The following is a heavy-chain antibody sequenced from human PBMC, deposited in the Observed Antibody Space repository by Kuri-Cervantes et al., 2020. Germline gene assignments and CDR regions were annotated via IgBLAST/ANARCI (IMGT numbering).Heavy chain of an antibody. CDR1: GASFSGYY. V-gene: IGHV4-34*01. CDR3: ARDEAADQHKTGVDY. D-gene: IGHD1-1*01. J-gene: IGHJ4*02. Sequence: GSLRLSCDVYGASFSGYYWSWIRQPPGKGLEWIGEVGHSGTTNYNPSLKSRVTISGDTFKGRFFLNLTSVTAADTAVYYCARDEAADQHKTGVDYWGQGTLVTVSS. CDR2: VGHSGTT.